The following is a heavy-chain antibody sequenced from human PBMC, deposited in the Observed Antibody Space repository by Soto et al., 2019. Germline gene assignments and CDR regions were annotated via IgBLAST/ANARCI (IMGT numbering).Heavy chain of an antibody. Sequence: SETLSLTCAGSGDSISSGGYSWSWIRRPPGKGLEWIGYIYHSGSASYNPSLKSRVTISVDGSKNHFSLQLTSVTAADTAVYYCARGRLLPAVNGHYWGQGAQVTVS. D-gene: IGHD2-2*01. CDR2: IYHSGSA. V-gene: IGHV4-30-2*01. CDR1: GDSISSGGYS. CDR3: ARGRLLPAVNGHY. J-gene: IGHJ4*02.